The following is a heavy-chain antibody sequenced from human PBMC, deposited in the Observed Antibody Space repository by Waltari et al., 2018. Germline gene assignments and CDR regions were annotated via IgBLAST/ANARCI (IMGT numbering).Heavy chain of an antibody. V-gene: IGHV1-18*04. CDR2: ISIYSCDT. CDR1: GYHLATNH. Sequence: QPVQSGVEMNRPGASVPVSCKPLGYHLATNHINWVRQAPGQGLEWMGWISIYSCDTKFAQGFQDRATITTDTSTTTVFLELRGLRSDDTAVYYCAREGRAVAGSWFAHWGQGTPVTVS. CDR3: AREGRAVAGSWFAH. J-gene: IGHJ5*02. D-gene: IGHD6-19*01.